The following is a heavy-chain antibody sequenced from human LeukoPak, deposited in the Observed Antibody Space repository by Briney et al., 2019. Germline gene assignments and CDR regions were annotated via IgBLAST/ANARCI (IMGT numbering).Heavy chain of an antibody. J-gene: IGHJ3*02. Sequence: GASVKVSCKASGYTFTGYYMHWVRQAPGQGLEWMGWINPNSGGTNYAQKFQGRVTMTRDTSISTAYMELSRLRSDDTAVYYCASFWGVGEEWDQLPGWDDAFDIWGQGTMVTVSS. V-gene: IGHV1-2*02. CDR1: GYTFTGYY. CDR2: INPNSGGT. CDR3: ASFWGVGEEWDQLPGWDDAFDI. D-gene: IGHD2-2*01.